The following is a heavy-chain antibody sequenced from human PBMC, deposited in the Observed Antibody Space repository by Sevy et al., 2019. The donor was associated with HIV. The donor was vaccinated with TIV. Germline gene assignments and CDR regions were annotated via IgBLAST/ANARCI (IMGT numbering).Heavy chain of an antibody. J-gene: IGHJ1*01. V-gene: IGHV1-69*04. D-gene: IGHD6-19*01. CDR2: IIPILGIA. CDR3: ASGIAVAGDAEYFQH. CDR1: GGTFSSYA. Sequence: ASVKVSCKASGGTFSSYAISWVRQAPGQGLEWMGRIIPILGIANYAQKFQGRVTITADKSTSTAYMELSSLRSEDTAVYYCASGIAVAGDAEYFQHWGQCTLVTVSS.